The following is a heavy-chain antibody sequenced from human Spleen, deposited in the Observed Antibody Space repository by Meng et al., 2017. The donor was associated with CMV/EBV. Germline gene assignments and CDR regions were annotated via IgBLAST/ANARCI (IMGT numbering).Heavy chain of an antibody. CDR2: ISSSSSTI. Sequence: GSLRLSCAASGFTFSSYSMNWVRQAPGKGLEWVSYISSSSSTIYYADSVKGRFTTSRDNAKNSLYLQMNSLRAEDTAVYYCARDLYYDFWSGYYYYYYGMDVWGQGTTVTVSS. CDR3: ARDLYYDFWSGYYYYYYGMDV. CDR1: GFTFSSYS. J-gene: IGHJ6*02. D-gene: IGHD3-3*01. V-gene: IGHV3-48*04.